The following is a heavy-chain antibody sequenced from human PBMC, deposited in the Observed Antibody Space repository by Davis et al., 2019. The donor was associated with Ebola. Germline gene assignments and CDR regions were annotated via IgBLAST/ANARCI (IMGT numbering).Heavy chain of an antibody. J-gene: IGHJ4*02. CDR2: ISGSGGST. D-gene: IGHD6-13*01. CDR1: GFTFSSYA. Sequence: PGGSLRLSCAASGFTFSSYAMSWVRQAPGKGLEWVSAISGSGGSTYYADSVKGRFTISRDNSKNTLYLQMNSLRAEDTAVYYCAKSCRGQQLVPGCYWGQGTLVTVSS. V-gene: IGHV3-23*01. CDR3: AKSCRGQQLVPGCY.